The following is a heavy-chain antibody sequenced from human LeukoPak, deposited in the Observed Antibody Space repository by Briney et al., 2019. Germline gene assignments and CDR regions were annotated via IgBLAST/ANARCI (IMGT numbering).Heavy chain of an antibody. CDR2: IYYSGTT. CDR1: GGSMSSYY. Sequence: SPSETLSLTCTVSGGSMSSYYWNWIRQPPGKELEWIGDIYYSGTTNYNPSLKSRVTISADTSKNQFSLNLTSVTAADTAVYYCARKYSGTWYEWFDPWGPGTLVVVSS. J-gene: IGHJ5*02. D-gene: IGHD6-13*01. CDR3: ARKYSGTWYEWFDP. V-gene: IGHV4-59*08.